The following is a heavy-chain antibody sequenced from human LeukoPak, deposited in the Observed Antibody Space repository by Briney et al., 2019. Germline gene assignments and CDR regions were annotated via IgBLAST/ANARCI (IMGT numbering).Heavy chain of an antibody. Sequence: GGSLRLSCVASGFTFSGYSMNWVRQAPGKGLEWVSLITTTSSYIYYADSVKGRFTISRDNAENSLYLQMNSLRAEDTAVYYCARVLTGYSYYYYYYMDVWGKGTTVTVSS. D-gene: IGHD3-9*01. J-gene: IGHJ6*03. CDR2: ITTTSSYI. CDR1: GFTFSGYS. CDR3: ARVLTGYSYYYYYYMDV. V-gene: IGHV3-21*01.